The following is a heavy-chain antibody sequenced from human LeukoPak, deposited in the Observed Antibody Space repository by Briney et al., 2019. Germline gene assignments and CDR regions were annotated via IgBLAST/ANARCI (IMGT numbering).Heavy chain of an antibody. CDR1: GFTFSSYA. V-gene: IGHV3-23*01. J-gene: IGHJ4*02. CDR3: AKDFSEVVVAVTALYYFDY. D-gene: IGHD2-15*01. CDR2: ISGSGGST. Sequence: PGGSLRLSCAASGFTFSSYAMSWVRQAPGKGLEWVSAISGSGGSTYYADSVKGRFTISRDNSKNTLYLQMNSLRAEDTAVYYCAKDFSEVVVAVTALYYFDYWGQGTLVTVSS.